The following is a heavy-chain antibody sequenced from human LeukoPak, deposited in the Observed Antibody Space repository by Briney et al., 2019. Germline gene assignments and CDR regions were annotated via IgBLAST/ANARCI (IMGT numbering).Heavy chain of an antibody. CDR3: ARERHGGYSYGFSFDY. CDR2: IYTSGST. CDR1: GGSISSYY. D-gene: IGHD5-18*01. V-gene: IGHV4-4*07. J-gene: IGHJ4*02. Sequence: NTSETLSLTCTVSGGSISSYYWSWIQQPAGKGLEWIGRIYTSGSTNYNPSLKSRVTMSLDASKNQVSVNLNSVTAADTAIYYCARERHGGYSYGFSFDYWGQGTLVTVSS.